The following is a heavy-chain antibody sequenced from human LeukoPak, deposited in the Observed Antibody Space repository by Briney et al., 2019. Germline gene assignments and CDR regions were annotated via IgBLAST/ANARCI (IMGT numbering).Heavy chain of an antibody. CDR2: IYYSGST. V-gene: IGHV4-31*03. Sequence: SETLSLTCTVSGGSISSGGYYWSWIRQHPGKGLEWIGYIYYSGSTYYNPSLKSRVTMSVDTSKNQFSLKLSSVTAAGTAVYYCARVVAPRSGYYLDAFDIWGQGTMVTVSS. CDR3: ARVVAPRSGYYLDAFDI. CDR1: GGSISSGGYY. J-gene: IGHJ3*02. D-gene: IGHD3-22*01.